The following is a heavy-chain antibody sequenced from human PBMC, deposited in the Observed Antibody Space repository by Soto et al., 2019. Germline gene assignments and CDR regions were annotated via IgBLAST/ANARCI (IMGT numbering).Heavy chain of an antibody. Sequence: GASVKVSCKASGVTFNSYAISWVRQAPGQGLEWMGGIIPIFGTANYAQKFQGRVTITADESTSTAYMELSSLRSEDTAVYYCARDFSGGSYYYYYYYGMDVWGQGTTVTVSS. J-gene: IGHJ6*02. CDR2: IIPIFGTA. CDR3: ARDFSGGSYYYYYYYGMDV. CDR1: GVTFNSYA. V-gene: IGHV1-69*13. D-gene: IGHD1-26*01.